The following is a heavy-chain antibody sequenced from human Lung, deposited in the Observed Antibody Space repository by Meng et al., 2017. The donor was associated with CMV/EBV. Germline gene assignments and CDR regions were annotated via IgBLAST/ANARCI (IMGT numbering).Heavy chain of an antibody. J-gene: IGHJ6*04. CDR1: GGSISSYY. V-gene: IGHV4-59*01. D-gene: IGHD2-2*01. CDR2: IYYSGST. CDR3: ARDLGYCSSTSCYYYYGMDV. Sequence: LXCTVSGGSISSYYWSWIRQPPGKGLEWIGYIYYSGSTNYNPSLKSRVTISVDTSKNQFSLKLSSVTAADTAVYYCARDLGYCSSTSCYYYYGMDVWXKGTXVTVSS.